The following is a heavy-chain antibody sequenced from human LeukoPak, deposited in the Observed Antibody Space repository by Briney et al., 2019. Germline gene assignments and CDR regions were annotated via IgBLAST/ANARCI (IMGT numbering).Heavy chain of an antibody. Sequence: GGSLRLSCAASGFTFSSYWMNCVRQAPGKGLEWVANIKQDGSVKNYVDSVKGRFTISRDNAKNSLFLQMNSLRAEDTAVYYCARDPSGSPVFDPWGQGTLVTVSS. J-gene: IGHJ5*02. V-gene: IGHV3-7*01. CDR1: GFTFSSYW. CDR2: IKQDGSVK. D-gene: IGHD3-10*01. CDR3: ARDPSGSPVFDP.